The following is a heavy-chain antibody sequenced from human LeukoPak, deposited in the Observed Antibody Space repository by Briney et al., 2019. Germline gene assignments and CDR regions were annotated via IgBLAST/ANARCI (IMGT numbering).Heavy chain of an antibody. CDR2: IYYSGST. CDR3: ASWGSTSSFDY. V-gene: IGHV4-39*07. D-gene: IGHD2-2*01. Sequence: SETLSLTCTVSGGSISSSSYYRGWIRQPPGKGLEWIGSIYYSGSTYYNPSLKSRVTISVDTSKNQFSLKLSSVTAADTAVYYCASWGSTSSFDYWGQGTLVTVSS. J-gene: IGHJ4*02. CDR1: GGSISSSSYY.